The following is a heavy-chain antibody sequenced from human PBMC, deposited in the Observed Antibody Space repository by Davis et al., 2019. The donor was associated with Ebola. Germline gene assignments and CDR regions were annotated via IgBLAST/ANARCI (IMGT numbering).Heavy chain of an antibody. V-gene: IGHV1-3*01. CDR3: AREGGLVRGVVITWKYGMDV. D-gene: IGHD3-10*01. CDR2: INGGNGNR. J-gene: IGHJ6*02. Sequence: ASVKVSCKASGYTFTNYAIHWVRQALGQRPEWLGWINGGNGNRKYSQRIQDRVTITRDTSASTVYMELSSLRSEDTAVYYCAREGGLVRGVVITWKYGMDVWGQGTRVTVSS. CDR1: GYTFTNYA.